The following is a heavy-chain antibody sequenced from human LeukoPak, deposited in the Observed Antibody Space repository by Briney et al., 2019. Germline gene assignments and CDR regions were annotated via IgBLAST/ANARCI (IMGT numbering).Heavy chain of an antibody. V-gene: IGHV3-64*01. J-gene: IGHJ1*01. D-gene: IGHD6-13*01. CDR3: ARDAQQQLVYAQYFQH. CDR2: ISSNGSST. CDR1: GFTFSSYA. Sequence: GGSLRLSCAASGFTFSSYAMQWLRQAPGKGLEYVSPISSNGSSTYYANSVKGNCTISIDNSKKSLYLQMGSMKDEDMAVYYCARDAQQQLVYAQYFQHWGQGTLVTVSS.